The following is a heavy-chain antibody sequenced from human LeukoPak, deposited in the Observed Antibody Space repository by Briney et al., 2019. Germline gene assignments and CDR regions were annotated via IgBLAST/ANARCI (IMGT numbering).Heavy chain of an antibody. V-gene: IGHV3-30-3*01. CDR3: ARGATVTSPRRY. J-gene: IGHJ4*02. CDR1: GFTFSSYA. Sequence: GGSLRLSCAASGFTFSSYAIHWVRQAPGQGLEWVAFISYDGSNKYYADSVKGRFTISRDNSKNTLYLQMNSLRPEDTAVYYCARGATVTSPRRYWGQGTLVTVSS. D-gene: IGHD4-17*01. CDR2: ISYDGSNK.